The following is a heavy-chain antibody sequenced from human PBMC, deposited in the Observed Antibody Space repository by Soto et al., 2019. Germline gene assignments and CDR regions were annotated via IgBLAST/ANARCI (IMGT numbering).Heavy chain of an antibody. J-gene: IGHJ5*02. CDR2: ISAYNGNT. CDR3: ARILTYYDFWSGYYTNWFDP. Sequence: ASVKVSCKVSGYTFTSYGISWVRQAPGQGLEWMGWISAYNGNTNYAQKLQGRVTMTTDTSTSTAYMELRSLRSDDTAVYYCARILTYYDFWSGYYTNWFDPWGQGTLVTV. CDR1: GYTFTSYG. D-gene: IGHD3-3*01. V-gene: IGHV1-18*04.